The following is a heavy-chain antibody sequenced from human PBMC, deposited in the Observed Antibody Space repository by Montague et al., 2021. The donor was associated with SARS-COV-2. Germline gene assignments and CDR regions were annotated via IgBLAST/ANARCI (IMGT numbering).Heavy chain of an antibody. D-gene: IGHD3-16*01. CDR3: ARWDPQTLTLIRLRCKSASDY. CDR1: GGSFSGYY. Sequence: SETLSLTCAVYGGSFSGYYWTWIRQSPGKGLEWIAEINHSGTTNYNFNPSLRSRVTISVDTSKSQFSLKLSSVTAADTGVYYCARWDPQTLTLIRLRCKSASDYWGQGTLVTVSS. V-gene: IGHV4-34*01. J-gene: IGHJ4*02. CDR2: INHSGTT.